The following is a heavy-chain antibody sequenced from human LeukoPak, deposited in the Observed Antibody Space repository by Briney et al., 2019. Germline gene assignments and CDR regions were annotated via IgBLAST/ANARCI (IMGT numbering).Heavy chain of an antibody. J-gene: IGHJ4*02. D-gene: IGHD2-15*01. CDR3: AREGPVRGSGRIDY. CDR1: GFTFSSYW. Sequence: GGSLRLSCAASGFTFSSYWMSWVRQAPGKGLEWVANIKQDGRDKYYVDSVKGRFTISRDNAKNSLYLQMNSLRAEDTAVYYCAREGPVRGSGRIDYWGQGNLVTVSS. CDR2: IKQDGRDK. V-gene: IGHV3-7*03.